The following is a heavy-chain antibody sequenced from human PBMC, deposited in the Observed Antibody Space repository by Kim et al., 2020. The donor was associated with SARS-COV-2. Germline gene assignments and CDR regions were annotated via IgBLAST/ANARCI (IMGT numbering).Heavy chain of an antibody. D-gene: IGHD1-26*01. Sequence: GGSLRLSCAASGFTFSSYGMHWVRQAPGKGLEWVAVISYDGSNKYYADSVKGRFTISRDNSKNTLYLQMNSLRAEDTAVYYCAKDDPYSGRYWGQGTLVTVSS. V-gene: IGHV3-30*18. J-gene: IGHJ4*02. CDR1: GFTFSSYG. CDR2: ISYDGSNK. CDR3: AKDDPYSGRY.